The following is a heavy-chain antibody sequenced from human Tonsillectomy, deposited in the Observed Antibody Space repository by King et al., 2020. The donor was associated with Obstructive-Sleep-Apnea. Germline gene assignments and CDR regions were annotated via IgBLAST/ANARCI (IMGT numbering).Heavy chain of an antibody. CDR2: ISYDGSNK. Sequence: VESGGGVVQPGRSLRLSCAASEFTFSDYSMHWVRQAPGKGLEWVAIISYDGSNKYYADPVKGRFTISRDNSQTTLYLQMNSLRAEDTAMYYCAREWTTVTRRPVDCWGQGTLVTVSS. J-gene: IGHJ4*02. D-gene: IGHD4-17*01. CDR3: AREWTTVTRRPVDC. V-gene: IGHV3-30-3*01. CDR1: EFTFSDYS.